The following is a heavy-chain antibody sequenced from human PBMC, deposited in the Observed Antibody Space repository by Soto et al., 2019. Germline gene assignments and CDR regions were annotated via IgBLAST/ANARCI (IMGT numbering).Heavy chain of an antibody. CDR3: ARVSRGQLERPRDYYYMDV. V-gene: IGHV4-31*03. J-gene: IGHJ6*03. Sequence: QVQLQESGPGLVKPSQTLSLTCTVSGGSISSGGYYWSWIRQHPGKGLEWIGYIYYSGSTYYNPSLKSRVTISVDTSKNQFSLKLSSVTAADTAVYYCARVSRGQLERPRDYYYMDVWGKGTTVTVSS. CDR1: GGSISSGGYY. CDR2: IYYSGST. D-gene: IGHD1-1*01.